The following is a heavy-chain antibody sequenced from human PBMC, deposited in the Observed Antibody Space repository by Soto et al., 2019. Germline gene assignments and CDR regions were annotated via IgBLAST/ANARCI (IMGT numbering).Heavy chain of an antibody. CDR1: GFTFSNAW. CDR3: TTRPSGYCSSTSCQGNYYFDY. D-gene: IGHD2-2*01. J-gene: IGHJ4*02. CDR2: IKSKTDGGTT. V-gene: IGHV3-15*01. Sequence: GGSLRLSCAASGFTFSNAWMSWVRQAPGKGLEWVGRIKSKTDGGTTDYAAPVKGRFTISRDDSKNTLYLQMNSLKTEDTAVYYCTTRPSGYCSSTSCQGNYYFDYWGQGTLVTVSS.